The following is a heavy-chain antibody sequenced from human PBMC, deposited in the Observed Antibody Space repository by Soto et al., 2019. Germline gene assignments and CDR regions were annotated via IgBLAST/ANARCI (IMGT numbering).Heavy chain of an antibody. Sequence: GASVKVSCKASGGTFSSYAISWVRQAPGQGLEWMGGITPIFGTANYAQKFQGRVTITADESTSTAYMELSSLRSEDTAVYYCASRITMVRGVIIAQNYYYYGMDVWGQGTTVTVSS. J-gene: IGHJ6*02. CDR1: GGTFSSYA. D-gene: IGHD3-10*01. CDR2: ITPIFGTA. CDR3: ASRITMVRGVIIAQNYYYYGMDV. V-gene: IGHV1-69*13.